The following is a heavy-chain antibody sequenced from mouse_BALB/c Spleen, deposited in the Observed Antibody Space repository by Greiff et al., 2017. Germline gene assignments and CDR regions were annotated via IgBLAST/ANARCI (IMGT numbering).Heavy chain of an antibody. V-gene: IGHV3-2*02. Sequence: EVQLVESGPGLVKPSQSLSLTCTVTGYSITSDYAWNWIRQFPGNKLEWMGYISYSGSTSYNPSLKSRISITRDTSKNQFFLQLNSVTTEDTATYYCARGGGYDPFDYWGQGTTLTVSS. CDR2: ISYSGST. D-gene: IGHD2-2*01. CDR1: GYSITSDYA. CDR3: ARGGGYDPFDY. J-gene: IGHJ2*01.